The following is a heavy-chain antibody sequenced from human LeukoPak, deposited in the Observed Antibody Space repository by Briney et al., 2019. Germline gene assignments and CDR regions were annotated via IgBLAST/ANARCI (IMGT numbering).Heavy chain of an antibody. CDR2: SNHSGST. Sequence: SETLSLTCAVYGGSFSGYYWSWIRQPPGKGLEWIGESNHSGSTNYNPSLKSRVTISVDTSKNQFSLKLSSVTAADTAVYYCARGPPYIVGATAIGFFDYWGQGTLVTVSS. CDR3: ARGPPYIVGATAIGFFDY. CDR1: GGSFSGYY. D-gene: IGHD2-21*02. J-gene: IGHJ4*02. V-gene: IGHV4-34*01.